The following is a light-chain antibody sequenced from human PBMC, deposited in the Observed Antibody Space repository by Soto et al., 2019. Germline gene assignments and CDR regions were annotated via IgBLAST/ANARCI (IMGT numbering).Light chain of an antibody. CDR1: QSIGRW. J-gene: IGKJ5*01. CDR3: QKYNSAPIT. Sequence: DIQMTQSPSTLSAYVGDRVTITCRASQSIGRWLAWYQQQPGKAPKLLIYDASSLESGVPSRFSGSGSGTEFTLAISSLQPEDFATYYCQKYNSAPITFGQGTRLEIK. V-gene: IGKV1-5*01. CDR2: DAS.